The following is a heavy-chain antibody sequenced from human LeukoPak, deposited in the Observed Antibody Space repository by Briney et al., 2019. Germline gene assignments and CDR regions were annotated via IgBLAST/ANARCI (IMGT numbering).Heavy chain of an antibody. CDR3: ARATLIYYYGSGSYDY. V-gene: IGHV3-30*04. J-gene: IGHJ4*02. Sequence: PGGSLRLSCAASGFTFSSYAMRWVRQAPGKGLEWVAVISYDGSNKYYADSVKGRFTISRDNSKNTLYLQMNSLRAEDTAVYYCARATLIYYYGSGSYDYWGQGTLVTVSS. CDR2: ISYDGSNK. D-gene: IGHD3-10*01. CDR1: GFTFSSYA.